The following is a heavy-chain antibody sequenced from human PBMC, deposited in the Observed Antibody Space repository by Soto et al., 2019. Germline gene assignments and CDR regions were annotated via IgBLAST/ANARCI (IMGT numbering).Heavy chain of an antibody. CDR3: ARGFRAAAGKYYYYGMDV. CDR2: INPNSGGT. V-gene: IGHV1-2*04. J-gene: IGHJ6*02. CDR1: GYTFTGYY. Sequence: ASVKVSCKASGYTFTGYYMHWVRQAPGQGLEWMGWINPNSGGTNYAQKFQGWVTMTRDTSISTAYMELSSLRSDDTAVYYCARGFRAAAGKYYYYGMDVWGQGTTVTVSS. D-gene: IGHD6-13*01.